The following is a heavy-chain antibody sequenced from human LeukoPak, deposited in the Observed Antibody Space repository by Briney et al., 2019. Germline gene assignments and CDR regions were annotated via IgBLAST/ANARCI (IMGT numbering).Heavy chain of an antibody. CDR3: PRGLGRTAMVTRGGVRFDY. D-gene: IGHD5-18*01. CDR2: INPSGGRT. V-gene: IGHV1-46*01. CDR1: GYTLPSYY. Sequence: GASVKVTCKGSGYTLPSYYRHWVRQAGGQGVEGMGIINPSGGRTSYAQKFQGRVTMTRDMSTSTVYMELSSLRSEDTAVYYCPRGLGRTAMVTRGGVRFDYWGQGTLVTVSS. J-gene: IGHJ4*02.